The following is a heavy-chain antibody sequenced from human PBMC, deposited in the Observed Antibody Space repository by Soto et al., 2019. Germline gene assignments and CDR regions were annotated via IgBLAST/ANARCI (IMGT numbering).Heavy chain of an antibody. D-gene: IGHD4-17*01. V-gene: IGHV1-18*01. CDR1: GYTFTSYG. Sequence: QVQLVQSGAEVKKPGASVKVSCKASGYTFTSYGISWVRQAPGQGLEWMGWISAYNGNTNYAQKLQGRVTMTTETSTSTSCMELRSPRSDDTAVYSCARSDYGGNSPRARGAFDIWGQGTMVTVSS. CDR3: ARSDYGGNSPRARGAFDI. J-gene: IGHJ3*02. CDR2: ISAYNGNT.